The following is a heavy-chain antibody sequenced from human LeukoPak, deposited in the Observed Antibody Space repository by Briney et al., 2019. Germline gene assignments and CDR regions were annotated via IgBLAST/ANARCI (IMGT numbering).Heavy chain of an antibody. V-gene: IGHV3-11*01. D-gene: IGHD3-22*01. CDR1: GFTFSDYY. CDR2: ISSSGSTI. Sequence: PGGSLRLSCAASGFTFSDYYMSWIRQAPGKGLEWVSYISSSGSTIYYADSVKGRFTISRDNAKNSLYLQMNSPRAEDTAVYYCARVKNYYDSSGYYDTNWFDPWGQGTLVTVSS. J-gene: IGHJ5*02. CDR3: ARVKNYYDSSGYYDTNWFDP.